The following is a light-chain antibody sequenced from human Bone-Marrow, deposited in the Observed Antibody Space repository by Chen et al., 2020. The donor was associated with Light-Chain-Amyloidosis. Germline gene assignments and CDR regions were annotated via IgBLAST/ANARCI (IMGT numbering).Light chain of an antibody. J-gene: IGLJ2*01. CDR1: IIGTFNL. Sequence: QSALTQPASVSGSPGRSITISCTGTIIGTFNLVSWYQQNPGNAPKLIIYEGSRRPSEVSDRFSGSTSGNAASLTISGLQTDAEADYYGCSYGGYSTFVFGGGTKLTVL. CDR2: EGS. CDR3: CSYGGYSTFV. V-gene: IGLV2-23*03.